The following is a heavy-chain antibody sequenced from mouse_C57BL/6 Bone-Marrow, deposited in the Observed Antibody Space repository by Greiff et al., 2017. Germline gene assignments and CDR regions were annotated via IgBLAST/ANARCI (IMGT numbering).Heavy chain of an antibody. CDR3: ARLGYFDV. V-gene: IGHV1-82*01. J-gene: IGHJ1*03. Sequence: VQRVESGPELVKPGASVKISCKASGYAFSSSWMNWVKQRPGKGLEWIGRIYPGDGDTNYNGKFKGKATLTADKSSSTAYMQLSSLTSEDSAVYFCARLGYFDVWGTGTTVTVSS. CDR1: GYAFSSSW. CDR2: IYPGDGDT.